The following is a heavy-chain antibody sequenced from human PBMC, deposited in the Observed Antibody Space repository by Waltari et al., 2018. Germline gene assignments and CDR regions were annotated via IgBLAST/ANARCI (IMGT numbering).Heavy chain of an antibody. CDR2: IRDEGGNK. D-gene: IGHD6-6*01. V-gene: IGHV3-30*02. J-gene: IGHJ5*02. CDR1: GFTVSSDG. CDR3: AKAEYSSSSEVADP. Sequence: QVQLVESGGGVGQPGGYLRISCAASGFTVSSDGMHWVGQAPGKVLEWVAFIRDEGGNKYYSDSVKGRFTISRDNSKNTLYLQMNRLRAEDTAVYYCAKAEYSSSSEVADPWGQGTLVTVSS.